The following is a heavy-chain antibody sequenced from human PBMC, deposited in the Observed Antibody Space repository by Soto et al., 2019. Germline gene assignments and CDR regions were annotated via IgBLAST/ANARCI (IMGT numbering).Heavy chain of an antibody. J-gene: IGHJ5*02. CDR3: ARSDYGDYEVDYKCFDP. Sequence: PSETLSLTCAVYGGSFSAYYWSWIRQPPGKGLEWIGEVNHSGSTKYNPALKSRVTISIDTSKNQFSLKLSTVTAADTDVYYSARSDYGDYEVDYKCFDPWGQGTLVTVSS. D-gene: IGHD4-17*01. CDR1: GGSFSAYY. V-gene: IGHV4-34*01. CDR2: VNHSGST.